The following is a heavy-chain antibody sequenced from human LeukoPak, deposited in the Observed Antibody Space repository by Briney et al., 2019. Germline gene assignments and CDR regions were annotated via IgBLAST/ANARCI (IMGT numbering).Heavy chain of an antibody. CDR2: ISWNSGSI. V-gene: IGHV3-9*01. Sequence: GGSLRLSCAASGFTFADYAMHWVRQAPGKGLEWVSGISWNSGSIGYADSVKGRFTISRDNAKNSLYLQMNSLRAEDTALYYCAKGYCSSISCLVDYWGQGTLVTVSS. CDR1: GFTFADYA. D-gene: IGHD2-2*01. CDR3: AKGYCSSISCLVDY. J-gene: IGHJ4*02.